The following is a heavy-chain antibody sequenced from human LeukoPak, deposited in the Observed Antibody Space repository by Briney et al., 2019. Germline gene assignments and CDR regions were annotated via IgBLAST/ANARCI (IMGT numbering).Heavy chain of an antibody. CDR3: AKDPIGSWGSYRSLDY. CDR2: ISGSGGST. CDR1: GFTFSSYA. Sequence: GGSLRLSCAASGFTFSSYAMSWVRQAPGKGLEWVSAISGSGGSTYYADSVKGRFTISRDNSKNTLYLQMNSLRAEDTAVYYCAKDPIGSWGSYRSLDYWGQGTLVTVSS. D-gene: IGHD3-16*02. V-gene: IGHV3-23*01. J-gene: IGHJ4*02.